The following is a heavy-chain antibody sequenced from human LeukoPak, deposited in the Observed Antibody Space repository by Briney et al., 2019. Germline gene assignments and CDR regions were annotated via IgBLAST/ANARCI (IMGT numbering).Heavy chain of an antibody. J-gene: IGHJ5*02. CDR1: GGTFSSYT. CDR3: AGKDNWSLFDP. D-gene: IGHD1-20*01. V-gene: IGHV1-69*02. Sequence: SVKVSCMASGGTFSSYTISWVRQAPGQGLEWMGRIIPILGIANYAQKFQGRVTITADKSTSTAYMELSSLRSEDTAVYYCAGKDNWSLFDPWGQGTLVTVSS. CDR2: IIPILGIA.